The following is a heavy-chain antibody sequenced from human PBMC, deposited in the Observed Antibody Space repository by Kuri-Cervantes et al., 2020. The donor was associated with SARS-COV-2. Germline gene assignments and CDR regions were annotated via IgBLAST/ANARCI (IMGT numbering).Heavy chain of an antibody. CDR1: GFTFDDYA. V-gene: IGHV3-43D*03. CDR2: ISWDGGST. CDR3: AKEAVRGDGFFDY. Sequence: GESLKISCAASGFTFDDYAMHWVRQAPGKGLEWVSLISWDGGSTYYADSVKGRFTISRDNSKNTLYLQMNSLRAEDTAVYYCAKEAVRGDGFFDYWGQGTLVTVSS. D-gene: IGHD5-24*01. J-gene: IGHJ4*02.